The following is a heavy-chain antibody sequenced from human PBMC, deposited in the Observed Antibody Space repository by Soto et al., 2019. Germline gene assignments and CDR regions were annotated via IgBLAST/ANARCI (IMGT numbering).Heavy chain of an antibody. CDR1: GLSVSTIF. V-gene: IGHV3-53*01. J-gene: IGHJ6*02. Sequence: QLVESGGGLMQPGESLKLSCAVSGLSVSTIFMNWVRQSPGKGLEWVAVIYSDGKTFYADSVKGRFTISKDNSKNTLSLQMNSLRAEYTAVYYCTRDAPGERPYYFYYYGMDVWGQGTTVTVS. CDR3: TRDAPGERPYYFYYYGMDV. CDR2: IYSDGKT.